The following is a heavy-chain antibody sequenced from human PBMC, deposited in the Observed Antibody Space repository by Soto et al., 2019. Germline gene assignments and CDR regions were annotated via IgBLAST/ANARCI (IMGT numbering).Heavy chain of an antibody. CDR1: GYTFTSYD. D-gene: IGHD1-7*01. CDR2: MNPNSGNT. V-gene: IGHV1-8*01. CDR3: ARSRYNWNYALDY. Sequence: ASVKVSCKASGYTFTSYDINWVRQATGQGLEWMGWMNPNSGNTRYAQKFQGRVTMTRDASTSTAYMELSSLRSEDTAVYYCARSRYNWNYALDYWGQGTLVTVSS. J-gene: IGHJ4*02.